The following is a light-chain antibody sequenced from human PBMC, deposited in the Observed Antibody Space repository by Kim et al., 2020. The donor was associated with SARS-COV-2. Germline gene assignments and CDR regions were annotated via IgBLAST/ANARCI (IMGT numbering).Light chain of an antibody. J-gene: IGLJ3*02. CDR1: NSGSKN. V-gene: IGLV3-9*01. CDR2: RDS. CDR3: QVWDSSTAV. Sequence: SVARGQTARITCGGNNSGSKNVRWYQQKPGQAPVLVIYRDSNRPSGIPERFSGSNSGNTATLTISRAQAGDEADYYCQVWDSSTAVFGGGTQLTVL.